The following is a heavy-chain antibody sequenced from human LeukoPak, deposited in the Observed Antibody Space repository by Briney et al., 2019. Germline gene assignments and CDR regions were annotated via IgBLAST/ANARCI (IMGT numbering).Heavy chain of an antibody. V-gene: IGHV3-53*04. CDR3: ARGDGYNFFDY. Sequence: GGSLRLSCAASGFTVSSNYMSWVRQAPGKGLEWVSIIYSGGSTYYADSVKGRFTISRHNSKNTLNLQMNSLRAEDTAVYYCARGDGYNFFDYWGQGTLVTVSS. J-gene: IGHJ4*02. CDR1: GFTVSSNY. CDR2: IYSGGST. D-gene: IGHD5-24*01.